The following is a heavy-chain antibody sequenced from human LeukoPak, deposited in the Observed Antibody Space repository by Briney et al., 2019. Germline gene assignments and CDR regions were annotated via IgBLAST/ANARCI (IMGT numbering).Heavy chain of an antibody. J-gene: IGHJ6*04. CDR1: GGSISSYY. Sequence: SETLSLTCTVSGGSISSYYWSWIRQPPGKGLEWIGYIYYSGSTNYNPSLKRRVTISVDTSRNQFSLKLSSVTAADTAVYYCAREVAEDYYYYGMDVWGKGTTVTVSS. D-gene: IGHD6-19*01. CDR3: AREVAEDYYYYGMDV. V-gene: IGHV4-59*01. CDR2: IYYSGST.